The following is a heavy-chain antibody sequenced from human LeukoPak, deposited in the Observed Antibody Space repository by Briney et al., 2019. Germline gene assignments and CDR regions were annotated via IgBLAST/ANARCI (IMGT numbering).Heavy chain of an antibody. CDR1: GGSIGSYY. V-gene: IGHV4-59*01. CDR3: ARARRRDAFDI. J-gene: IGHJ3*02. CDR2: IYYSGST. Sequence: PSETLSLTCTVSGGSIGSYYWSWIRQPPGKGLEWIGYIYYSGSTNYNPSLKGRVTISVDTSKNQFSLKLSSVTAADTDVYYCARARRRDAFDIWGQGTMVTVSS.